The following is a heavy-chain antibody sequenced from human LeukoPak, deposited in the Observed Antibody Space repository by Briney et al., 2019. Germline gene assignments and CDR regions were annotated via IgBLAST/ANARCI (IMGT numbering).Heavy chain of an antibody. CDR1: GGSISSSSYY. CDR3: ARLGGNYDFWSGSYYYYMDV. V-gene: IGHV4-39*01. Sequence: PSETLSLTCTVSGGSISSSSYYWGWIRQPPGKGLEWIGSIYYSGSTYYNPSLKSRVTISVDTSKNQFSLKLSSVTAADTAVYYCARLGGNYDFWSGSYYYYMDVWGKGTTVTVSS. J-gene: IGHJ6*03. CDR2: IYYSGST. D-gene: IGHD3-3*01.